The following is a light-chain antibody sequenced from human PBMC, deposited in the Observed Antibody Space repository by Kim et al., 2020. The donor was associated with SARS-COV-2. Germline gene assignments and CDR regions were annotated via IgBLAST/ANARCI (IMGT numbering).Light chain of an antibody. CDR3: NSRGSNDNVL. V-gene: IGLV3-19*01. Sequence: SSELTQDPAVSVALGQTVRITCQGDSLRSYYATWYQQKPGQAPIVVIYGKNNRPSGIPDRFSGPNSGDTASLTITGTQSGDEADYYCNSRGSNDNVLFGG. CDR1: SLRSYY. J-gene: IGLJ2*01. CDR2: GKN.